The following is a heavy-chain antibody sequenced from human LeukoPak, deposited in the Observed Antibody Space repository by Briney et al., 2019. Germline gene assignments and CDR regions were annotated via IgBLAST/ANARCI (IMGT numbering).Heavy chain of an antibody. CDR2: IRSKANSYAT. CDR1: GFTFSGSA. D-gene: IGHD6-19*01. Sequence: GGSLRLSCAASGFTFSGSATHWVRQASGKGLEWVGRIRSKANSYATAYAASVKGRFTISRDDSKNTAYLQMNSLKTEDTAMYYCTTGIAVAAGWFDPWGQGTLVTVSS. J-gene: IGHJ5*02. V-gene: IGHV3-73*01. CDR3: TTGIAVAAGWFDP.